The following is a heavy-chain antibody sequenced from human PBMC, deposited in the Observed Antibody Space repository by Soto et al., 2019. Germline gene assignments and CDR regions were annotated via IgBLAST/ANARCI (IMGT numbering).Heavy chain of an antibody. CDR3: AQGYSSGLYAYYFDY. CDR1: GGSFSGYY. J-gene: IGHJ4*02. CDR2: INHIGST. Sequence: PSETLSLTCAVYGGSFSGYYWSWIRQPPGKGLEWIGEINHIGSTNYNPSLKSRVTISVDTSMNQFSLKLSSVTAADSAVYYCAQGYSSGLYAYYFDYWGQGTLVTVSS. V-gene: IGHV4-34*01. D-gene: IGHD6-19*01.